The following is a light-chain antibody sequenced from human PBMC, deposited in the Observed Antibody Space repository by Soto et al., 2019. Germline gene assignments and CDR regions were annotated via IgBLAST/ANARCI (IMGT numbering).Light chain of an antibody. Sequence: DIQMTQSPSTLSGSVGDRVTITCRASQTISSWLAWYQQKPGKAPKLLNYKASTLKSGVPSRFSGSVSGTEFTLTISSLQPDDFATYYCQHYNSYSEAFGQWTKVELK. CDR1: QTISSW. CDR3: QHYNSYSEA. CDR2: KAS. V-gene: IGKV1-5*03. J-gene: IGKJ1*01.